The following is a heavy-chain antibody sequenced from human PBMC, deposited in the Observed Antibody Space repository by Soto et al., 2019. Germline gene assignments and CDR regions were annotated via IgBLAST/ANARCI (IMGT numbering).Heavy chain of an antibody. Sequence: GGSLRLSCAASGFTISNYAMKWVRQAPGKGLEWVSAISGSGGSTYYADSVKGRFTISRDNSKNTLYLQMHSLRVEDTALYYCAKDRDILTGYYPMSYFDYWGQGTLVTVSS. J-gene: IGHJ4*02. CDR3: AKDRDILTGYYPMSYFDY. D-gene: IGHD3-9*01. V-gene: IGHV3-23*01. CDR1: GFTISNYA. CDR2: ISGSGGST.